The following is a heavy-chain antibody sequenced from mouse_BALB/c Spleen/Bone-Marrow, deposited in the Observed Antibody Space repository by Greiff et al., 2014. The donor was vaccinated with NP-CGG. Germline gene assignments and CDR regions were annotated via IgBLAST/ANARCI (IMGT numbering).Heavy chain of an antibody. D-gene: IGHD1-1*01. Sequence: DVKLVESGGGLVQPGGSLKLSCAASGFTFSSYTMSWVRQTPEKRLEWVAYISNGGGSTYYQENVKGRVTFTRDNAKNTLYLQMSSLTSEDTAMYYRARRGGSRGYYFDYWGQGTTLTVSS. CDR1: GFTFSSYT. V-gene: IGHV5-12-2*01. CDR3: ARRGGSRGYYFDY. CDR2: ISNGGGST. J-gene: IGHJ2*01.